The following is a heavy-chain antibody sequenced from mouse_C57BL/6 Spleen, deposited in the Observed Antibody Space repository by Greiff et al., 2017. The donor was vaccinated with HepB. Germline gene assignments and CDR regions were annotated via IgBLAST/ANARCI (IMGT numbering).Heavy chain of an antibody. CDR3: ARGREAY. Sequence: VQLQESGAELARPGASVKLSCKASGYTFTSYGISWVKQRTGQGLEWIGEIYPRSGNTYYNEKFKGKATLTADKSSSTAYMELRSLTSEDSAVYFCARGREAYWGQGTLVTVSA. V-gene: IGHV1-81*01. J-gene: IGHJ3*01. CDR2: IYPRSGNT. CDR1: GYTFTSYG.